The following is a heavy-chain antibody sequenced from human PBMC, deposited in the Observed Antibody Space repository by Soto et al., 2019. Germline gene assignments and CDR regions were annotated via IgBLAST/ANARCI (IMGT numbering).Heavy chain of an antibody. CDR3: ASFGKGH. V-gene: IGHV4-61*01. CDR2: IYYSGST. J-gene: IGHJ4*02. D-gene: IGHD3-10*01. CDR1: GGSVSSGSYY. Sequence: QVQLQASGPGLVKPSETLSLTCTVSGGSVSSGSYYWSWIRQPPGKGLEWIGYIYYSGSTNYNPSLKSRVTISLDTSKNQFSLKLSSVSAAVTAVYYCASFGKGHWGQGTLVTVSS.